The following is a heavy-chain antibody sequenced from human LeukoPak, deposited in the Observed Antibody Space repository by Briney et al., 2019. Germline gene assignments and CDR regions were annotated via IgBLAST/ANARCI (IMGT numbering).Heavy chain of an antibody. CDR2: IFASGST. CDR1: YGSISTYL. Sequence: SETLSLTCTVSYGSISTYLWNWVRQPAGKGLEWIGRIFASGSTFYSPSLKSRVTMSVDTSKSQFSLKLSSVTAADTAVYYCARGRRDGDYDYWGQGTLVTVSS. CDR3: ARGRRDGDYDY. V-gene: IGHV4-4*07. D-gene: IGHD4-17*01. J-gene: IGHJ4*02.